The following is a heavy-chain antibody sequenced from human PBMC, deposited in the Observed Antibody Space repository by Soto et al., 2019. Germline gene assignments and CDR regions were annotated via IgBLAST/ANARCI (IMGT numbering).Heavy chain of an antibody. CDR2: INAGNGNT. J-gene: IGHJ4*02. CDR3: ARDFPDDSSGYYFPGVDY. Sequence: ASVKVSCKASGYTFTSYAMHWVRQAPGQRLEWMGWINAGNGNTKYSQKFQGRVTITRDTSASTAYMELSSLRSEDTAVYYCARDFPDDSSGYYFPGVDYWGQGTLVTVSS. CDR1: GYTFTSYA. V-gene: IGHV1-3*01. D-gene: IGHD3-22*01.